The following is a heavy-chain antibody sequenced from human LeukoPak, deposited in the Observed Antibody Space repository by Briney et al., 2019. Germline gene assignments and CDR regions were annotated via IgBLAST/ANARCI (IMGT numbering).Heavy chain of an antibody. CDR3: ARDPNYYDSNGYDQGIDY. V-gene: IGHV4-39*07. J-gene: IGHJ4*02. D-gene: IGHD3-22*01. CDR2: ISYSGST. Sequence: GWVRQGPGKGLEWIGSISYSGSTYYNPSLKSRVTISIDTSKNQFSLKLSSVTAADTAVYYCARDPNYYDSNGYDQGIDYWGQGTLVTVSS.